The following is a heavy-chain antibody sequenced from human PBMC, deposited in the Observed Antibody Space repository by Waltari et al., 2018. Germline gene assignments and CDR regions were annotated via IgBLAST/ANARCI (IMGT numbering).Heavy chain of an antibody. CDR1: GGSFSGYY. CDR3: ARGPLYSSSWASWFDP. V-gene: IGHV4-34*01. D-gene: IGHD6-6*01. CDR2: INHSGST. J-gene: IGHJ5*02. Sequence: QVQLQQWGAGLLKPSETLSLTCAVYGGSFSGYYWSWIRQPPGKGLEWIGEINHSGSTNYNPSLKSRVTISVDTSKNQFSLKLSSVTAADTAVYYCARGPLYSSSWASWFDPWGQGTLVTVSS.